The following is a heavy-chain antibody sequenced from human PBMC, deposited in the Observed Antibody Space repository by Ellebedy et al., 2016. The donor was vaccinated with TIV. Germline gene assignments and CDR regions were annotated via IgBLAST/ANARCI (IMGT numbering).Heavy chain of an antibody. CDR3: TRQTDSCHDY. CDR2: VRSNTDNFAT. D-gene: IGHD2-2*01. V-gene: IGHV3-73*01. J-gene: IGHJ4*02. CDR1: GFTFSGSH. Sequence: GGSLRLXXAASGFTFSGSHMHWVRQAPGKGLEWVGHVRSNTDNFATAYAASVKGRFTISRDDSKNTAFLQMNSLKSEDTVVYYCTRQTDSCHDYWGQGTLVTVSS.